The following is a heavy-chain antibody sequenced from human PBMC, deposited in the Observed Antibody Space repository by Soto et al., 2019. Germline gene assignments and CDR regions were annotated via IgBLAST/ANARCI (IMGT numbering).Heavy chain of an antibody. V-gene: IGHV4-4*03. CDR2: IYHSGST. CDR3: ASPRPDGSSWYRYPDY. D-gene: IGHD6-13*01. CDR1: GGSISSSNW. J-gene: IGHJ4*02. Sequence: PPETLSLTCAVSGGSISSSNWWSWVRQPPGKGLEWIGEIYHSGSTNYNPSLKSRVTISVDKSKNQFSLKLSSVTAADTAVYYCASPRPDGSSWYRYPDYWGQGTLVTVSS.